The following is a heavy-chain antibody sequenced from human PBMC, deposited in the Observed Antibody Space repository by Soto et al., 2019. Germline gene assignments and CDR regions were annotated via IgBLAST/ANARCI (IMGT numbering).Heavy chain of an antibody. V-gene: IGHV5-10-1*01. CDR3: ARLRRIAAAGTGVYYFDY. CDR1: GYSFTSYW. CDR2: IDPSDSYT. Sequence: GESLKISCKGSGYSFTSYWISWVRQMPGKGLEWMGRIDPSDSYTNYSPSFQGHVTISADKSISTAYLQWSSLKASDTAMYYCARLRRIAAAGTGVYYFDYWGKGTLVTVSS. J-gene: IGHJ4*02. D-gene: IGHD6-13*01.